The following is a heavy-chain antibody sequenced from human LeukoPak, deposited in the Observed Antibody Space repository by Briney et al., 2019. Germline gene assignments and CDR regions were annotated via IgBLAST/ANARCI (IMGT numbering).Heavy chain of an antibody. J-gene: IGHJ3*02. CDR3: ATRQVTATPWASAFDI. CDR1: GYTFTGYY. Sequence: ASVKVSCKASGYTFTGYYMHWVRQAPGQGLEWMGWINPNSGGTNYAQKFQGRVTMTRDTSISTAYMELSRLRSDDTAVYYCATRQVTATPWASAFDIWGQGTMVTVSS. CDR2: INPNSGGT. D-gene: IGHD2-21*02. V-gene: IGHV1-2*02.